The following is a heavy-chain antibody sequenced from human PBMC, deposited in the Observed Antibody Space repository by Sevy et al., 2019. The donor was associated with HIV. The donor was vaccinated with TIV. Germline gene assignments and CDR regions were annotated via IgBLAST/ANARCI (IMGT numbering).Heavy chain of an antibody. V-gene: IGHV3-23*01. Sequence: GGSLRLSCAASGFTFSKYCMSWVRQPPGKGLEWVSTLTSGCGEINYADSVKGRFTISRDDSKSSVYLQMNNLRAEDTAVYYCAREGCTKPHDYWGQGTLVTVSS. CDR3: AREGCTKPHDY. CDR2: LTSGCGEI. J-gene: IGHJ4*02. D-gene: IGHD2-8*01. CDR1: GFTFSKYC.